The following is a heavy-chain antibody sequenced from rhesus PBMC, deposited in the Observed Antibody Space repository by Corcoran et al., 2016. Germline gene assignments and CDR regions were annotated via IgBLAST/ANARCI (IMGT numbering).Heavy chain of an antibody. J-gene: IGHJ4*01. Sequence: QVQLQESGTGVVKPSETLSLTCAVSGGSISGYYLWSWIRQPPGKGLEWIGDFDGGSGSTSYNTSLKIRVTISKDTSKNQFSLKLSSVTAADTAVYYCAIKSDYFDYWGQGVLVTVSS. CDR3: AIKSDYFDY. CDR1: GGSISGYYL. V-gene: IGHV4-143*01. CDR2: FDGGSGST.